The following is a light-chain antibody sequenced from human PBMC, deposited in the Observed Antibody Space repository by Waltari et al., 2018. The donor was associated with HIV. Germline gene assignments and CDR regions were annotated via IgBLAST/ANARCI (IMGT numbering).Light chain of an antibody. CDR3: QSYDSSLSASV. CDR1: RSNIGAGYD. V-gene: IGLV1-40*01. Sequence: QSVLTQPPSVSGAPGQRVTISCTGSRSNIGAGYDVHWYQKLPGTAPKLLIYGNTNRPSGVPDRFSGSKSGTSASLAITGLQAEDEADYYCQSYDSSLSASVFGEGTKLTVL. J-gene: IGLJ2*01. CDR2: GNT.